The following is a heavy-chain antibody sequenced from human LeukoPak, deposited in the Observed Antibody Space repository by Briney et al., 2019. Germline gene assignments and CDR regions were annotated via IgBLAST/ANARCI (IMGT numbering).Heavy chain of an antibody. Sequence: GGSLRLSCAASGFTFSSYAMSWVRHAPGKGLEWVSAISGGGGSTYYADSVKGRFTISRDNSNNTLYLQMNSLRAEDTALYFCAKDRDGYCSGGSCLNWFDPWGQGTLVTVSS. D-gene: IGHD2-15*01. CDR3: AKDRDGYCSGGSCLNWFDP. CDR2: ISGGGGST. V-gene: IGHV3-23*01. CDR1: GFTFSSYA. J-gene: IGHJ5*02.